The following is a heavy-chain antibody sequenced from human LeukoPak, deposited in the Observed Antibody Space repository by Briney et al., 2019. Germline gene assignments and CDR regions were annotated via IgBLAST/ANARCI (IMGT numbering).Heavy chain of an antibody. CDR1: GFTFSSYA. CDR2: ISYDGSNK. D-gene: IGHD6-13*01. J-gene: IGHJ4*02. V-gene: IGHV3-30-3*01. Sequence: PGGSLRLSCAASGFTFSSYAMSWVRQAPGKGLEWVAVISYDGSNKYYADSVKGRFTISRDNSKNTLHLQMNSLRAEDTAVYYCARDPRSLYSSSWYFDYWGQGTLVTVSS. CDR3: ARDPRSLYSSSWYFDY.